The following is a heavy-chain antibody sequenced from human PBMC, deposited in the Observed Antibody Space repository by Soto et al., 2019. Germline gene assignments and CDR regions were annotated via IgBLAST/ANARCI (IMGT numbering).Heavy chain of an antibody. D-gene: IGHD2-2*01. CDR3: ARDQDIVVVPAAMQHYYYGIDV. CDR2: IIPIFGTA. CDR1: GGTFSSYA. Sequence: QVQLVQSGAEVKKPGSSVKVSCKASGGTFSSYAISWVRQAPGQGLEWMGGIIPIFGTANYDQKFQGRVTITADESTSTAYMELSSLRSEDTAVYYCARDQDIVVVPAAMQHYYYGIDVWGQGTTVTVSS. V-gene: IGHV1-69*01. J-gene: IGHJ6*02.